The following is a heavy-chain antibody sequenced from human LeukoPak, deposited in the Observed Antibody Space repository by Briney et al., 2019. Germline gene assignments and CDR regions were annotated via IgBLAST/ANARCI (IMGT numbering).Heavy chain of an antibody. Sequence: GSLRLSCAASGFTFSSYNMNWVRQAPGKGLEWIGSIYYSGSTYYNPSLKSRVTISVDKSKNQFSLKLSSVTAADTAVYYCARVPYYGSGIDYWGQGTLVTVSS. CDR1: GFTFSSYN. V-gene: IGHV4-39*07. CDR3: ARVPYYGSGIDY. J-gene: IGHJ4*02. D-gene: IGHD3-10*01. CDR2: IYYSGST.